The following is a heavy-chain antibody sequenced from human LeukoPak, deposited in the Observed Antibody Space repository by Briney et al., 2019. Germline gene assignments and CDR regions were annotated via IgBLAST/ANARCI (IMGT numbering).Heavy chain of an antibody. J-gene: IGHJ4*02. Sequence: GGSLRLSCTASGFTFGDYAMSWVRQAPGKGLEWVGFIRSKAYGGTTEYAASVKGRLTISRDDSKSIAYLQMNSLKTEDTAVYYCTREGRYGYFDYWGQGTLVTVSS. D-gene: IGHD3-16*01. V-gene: IGHV3-49*04. CDR2: IRSKAYGGTT. CDR3: TREGRYGYFDY. CDR1: GFTFGDYA.